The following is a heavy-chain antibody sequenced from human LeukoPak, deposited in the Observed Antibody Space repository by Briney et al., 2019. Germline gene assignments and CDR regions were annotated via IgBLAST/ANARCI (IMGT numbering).Heavy chain of an antibody. V-gene: IGHV1-24*01. Sequence: ASVKVSCKVSGYTLTELSMHWVRQAPGKGLEWMGGFDPEDGETIYAQKFQGRVTMTEDTSTDTAYMGLSSLRSEDTAVYYCATDPQGDSDAFDIWGQGTMVTVSS. CDR1: GYTLTELS. CDR3: ATDPQGDSDAFDI. CDR2: FDPEDGET. J-gene: IGHJ3*02. D-gene: IGHD2-21*02.